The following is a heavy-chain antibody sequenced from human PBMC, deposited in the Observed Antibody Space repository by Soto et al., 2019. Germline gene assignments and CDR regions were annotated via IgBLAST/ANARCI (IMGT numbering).Heavy chain of an antibody. Sequence: QVQLVQSGAEVKKPGASVKVSCKASGYTFTIYGISWVRQAPGQGLEWMGWISAYNGNTNYAQKLQGRVTMTTDTSTSTAYTELRSLRSDDTAVYYCARDIEDWGGYSHPFDYWGQGTLVTVSS. D-gene: IGHD5-12*01. CDR3: ARDIEDWGGYSHPFDY. CDR2: ISAYNGNT. V-gene: IGHV1-18*01. J-gene: IGHJ4*02. CDR1: GYTFTIYG.